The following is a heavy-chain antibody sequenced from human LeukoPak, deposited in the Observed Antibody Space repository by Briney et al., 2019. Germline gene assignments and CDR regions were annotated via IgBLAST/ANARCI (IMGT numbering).Heavy chain of an antibody. J-gene: IGHJ3*02. CDR2: IYHSGST. CDR3: ASQEYSSGWMSAFDI. Sequence: SETLSLTCAVSGGSISSSNWWSWVRQPPGKGLEWIGEIYHSGSTNYNPSLKSRVTISVDKSKNQSSLKLSSVTAADTAVYYCASQEYSSGWMSAFDIWGQGTMVTVSS. CDR1: GGSISSSNW. D-gene: IGHD6-19*01. V-gene: IGHV4-4*02.